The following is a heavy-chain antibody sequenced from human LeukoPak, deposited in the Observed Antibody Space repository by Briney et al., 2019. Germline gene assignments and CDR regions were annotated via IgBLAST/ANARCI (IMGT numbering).Heavy chain of an antibody. D-gene: IGHD1-26*01. CDR2: ISAYNGNT. Sequence: ASVKVSCKASGYTFTSYGISWVRQAPGQGLEWMGWISAYNGNTNYAQKLQGRVTMTTDTSTSTAYMELRSLRSDDTAVYYCARDQTSGSGSFRAFDIWGQGTMVTVSS. J-gene: IGHJ3*02. CDR3: ARDQTSGSGSFRAFDI. CDR1: GYTFTSYG. V-gene: IGHV1-18*01.